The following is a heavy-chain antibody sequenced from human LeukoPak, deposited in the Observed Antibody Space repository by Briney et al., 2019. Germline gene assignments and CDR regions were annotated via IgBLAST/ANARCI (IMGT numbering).Heavy chain of an antibody. CDR2: ISYDGGNK. CDR3: AREVDTLTDYYYGMDV. J-gene: IGHJ6*02. D-gene: IGHD5-18*01. CDR1: GFTFSSYA. Sequence: SGGSLRLSCAASGFTFSSYAMHWVRQAPGEGLEWVAVISYDGGNKYYADSVKGRFTISRDNSKNTLYLQMNSLRAEDTAVYYCAREVDTLTDYYYGMDVWGQGTTVTVSS. V-gene: IGHV3-30-3*01.